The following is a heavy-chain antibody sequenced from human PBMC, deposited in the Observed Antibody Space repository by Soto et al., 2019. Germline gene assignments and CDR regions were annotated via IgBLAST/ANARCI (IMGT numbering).Heavy chain of an antibody. CDR3: ARQEAAGLEE. CDR2: IYPGDTDT. Sequence: GESLKISCKGSGYIFTSYWIGWVRQMPGKGLEWMGIIYPGDTDTRYSPSFQGQVTISADKSISNAYLQWSSLKASDTAMDYCARQEAAGLEEWGQGTLVTVSS. J-gene: IGHJ4*02. D-gene: IGHD6-13*01. CDR1: GYIFTSYW. V-gene: IGHV5-51*01.